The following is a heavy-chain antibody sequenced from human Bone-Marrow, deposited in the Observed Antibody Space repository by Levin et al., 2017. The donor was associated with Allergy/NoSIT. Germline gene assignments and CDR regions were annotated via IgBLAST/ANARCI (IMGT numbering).Heavy chain of an antibody. CDR3: ARDRLASLYYYSMDV. D-gene: IGHD6-6*01. J-gene: IGHJ6*03. CDR1: GGSISSGRYY. V-gene: IGHV4-61*02. Sequence: SETLSLTCSVSGGSISSGRYYFTWVRQSAGKGLEWIGRIYTTGSTNYNPSLESSVTISRDTIKKEVYLTLSSVTAADTAVYYCARDRLASLYYYSMDVWGRGTTVIVSS. CDR2: IYTTGST.